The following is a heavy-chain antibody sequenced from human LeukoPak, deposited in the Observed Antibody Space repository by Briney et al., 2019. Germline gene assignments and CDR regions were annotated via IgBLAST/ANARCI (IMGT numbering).Heavy chain of an antibody. V-gene: IGHV1-46*01. J-gene: IGHJ5*02. Sequence: SVNVSCKSSGYTFTSYYMHWVRQPPGQGREWMGIINPSGCSTSYAHKFHVRVTMTRDMSTSTFYMELSSLRSEDTDVYSCARGGAYSGSYEGWFDRWGQGRLVTVS. CDR3: ARGGAYSGSYEGWFDR. CDR2: INPSGCST. CDR1: GYTFTSYY. D-gene: IGHD1-26*01.